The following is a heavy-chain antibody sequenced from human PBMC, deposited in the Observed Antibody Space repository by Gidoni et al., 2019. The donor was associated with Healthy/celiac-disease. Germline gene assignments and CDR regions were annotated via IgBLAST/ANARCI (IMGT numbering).Heavy chain of an antibody. D-gene: IGHD6-19*01. J-gene: IGHJ4*02. Sequence: EVQLVESGGGLVQPGGSLNLSCAAYGFTFSGSAMHWVRQASGKGLEWVGRIRSKANSYATAYAASVKGRFTISRDDSKNTAYLQMNSLKTEDTAVYYCTRQGQGAGFDYWGQGTLVTVAS. V-gene: IGHV3-73*02. CDR3: TRQGQGAGFDY. CDR1: GFTFSGSA. CDR2: IRSKANSYAT.